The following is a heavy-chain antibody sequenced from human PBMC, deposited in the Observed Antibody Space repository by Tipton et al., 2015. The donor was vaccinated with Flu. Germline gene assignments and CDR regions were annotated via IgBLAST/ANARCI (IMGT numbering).Heavy chain of an antibody. CDR1: GFIFSDFG. D-gene: IGHD1-1*01. J-gene: IGHJ6*02. Sequence: SLRLSCEASGFIFSDFGMPWVRQAPGKGLEWVAVIWHDGTYKYYADSLKGRFTISRDNTKNTLYLQMNSLTAEDTAVYYCAKGGTVREYYYRGMDVWGQGTTVTVYS. V-gene: IGHV3-33*06. CDR3: AKGGTVREYYYRGMDV. CDR2: IWHDGTYK.